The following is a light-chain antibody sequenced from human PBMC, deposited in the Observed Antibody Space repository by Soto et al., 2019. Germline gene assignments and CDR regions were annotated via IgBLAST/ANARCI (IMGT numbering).Light chain of an antibody. Sequence: EIVLTQSPGTLSLSPGERATLSCRASQSVSSSYLAWYQQKPGQAPRLLIYGASSRATGTPDRFSGSGSGTDFDLTIRRLEPEDFAVYYCQQYGSSSYTFGQGTKLEIK. V-gene: IGKV3-20*01. CDR1: QSVSSSY. J-gene: IGKJ2*01. CDR2: GAS. CDR3: QQYGSSSYT.